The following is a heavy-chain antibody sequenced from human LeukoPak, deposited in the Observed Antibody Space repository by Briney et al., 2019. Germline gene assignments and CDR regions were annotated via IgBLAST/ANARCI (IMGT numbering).Heavy chain of an antibody. V-gene: IGHV4-4*07. Sequence: SETLSLTCTVSGGSISSYYWSWIRQPAGKGLEWIGRIYTSGSTNYNPSLKSRVTMSVDTSKNQFSLKLSSVTAADTAAYYCARGKGRWFGRYFDYWGQGTLVTVSS. J-gene: IGHJ4*02. CDR1: GGSISSYY. D-gene: IGHD3-10*01. CDR2: IYTSGST. CDR3: ARGKGRWFGRYFDY.